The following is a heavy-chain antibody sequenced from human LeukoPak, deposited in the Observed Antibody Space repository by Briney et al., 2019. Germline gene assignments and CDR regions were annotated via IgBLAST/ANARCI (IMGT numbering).Heavy chain of an antibody. CDR3: ARGRAAAGDFDY. J-gene: IGHJ4*02. CDR1: GGSFSGYY. Sequence: SETLSLTCAVYGGSFSGYYWSWTRQPPGKGLEWIGEINHSGSTNYNPSLKSRVTISVDTSKNQFSLKLSSVTAADTAVYYCARGRAAAGDFDYWGQGTLVTVSS. V-gene: IGHV4-34*01. D-gene: IGHD6-13*01. CDR2: INHSGST.